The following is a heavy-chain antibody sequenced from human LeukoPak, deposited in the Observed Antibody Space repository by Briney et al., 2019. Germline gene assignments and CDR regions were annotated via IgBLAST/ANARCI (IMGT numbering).Heavy chain of an antibody. D-gene: IGHD3-3*01. CDR1: GFTFSSSW. CDR3: ARPHNNWRWYFDL. Sequence: GGSLRLSCAASGFTFSSSWMNWVRQSPGKGLEWVANIKEDGTEKYCVDSVKGRFAIFRDNAKNSLYLQMNSLRAEDTAVYYCARPHNNWRWYFDLWGRGTLVTVSS. J-gene: IGHJ2*01. CDR2: IKEDGTEK. V-gene: IGHV3-7*03.